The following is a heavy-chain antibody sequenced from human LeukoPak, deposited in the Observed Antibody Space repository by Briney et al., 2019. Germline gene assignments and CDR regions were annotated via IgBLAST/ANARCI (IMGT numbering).Heavy chain of an antibody. J-gene: IGHJ4*02. CDR3: ARESRRVGEGDFDY. D-gene: IGHD1-26*01. CDR2: ISSSSSYI. V-gene: IGHV3-21*01. Sequence: GGSLRLSCAASGFTLSSYAMSWVRQALGKGLEWVSSISSSSSYIYYADSVKGRFTISRDNAKNSLYLQMNSLRAEDTAVYYCARESRRVGEGDFDYWGQGTLVTVSS. CDR1: GFTLSSYA.